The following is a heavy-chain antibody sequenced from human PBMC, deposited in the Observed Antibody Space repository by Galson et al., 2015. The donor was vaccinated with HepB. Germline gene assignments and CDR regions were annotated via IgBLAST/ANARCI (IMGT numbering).Heavy chain of an antibody. CDR3: ALRGKQQLAAFDY. J-gene: IGHJ4*02. CDR1: GFTFSSYA. CDR2: ISSNGGST. D-gene: IGHD6-13*01. V-gene: IGHV3-64*01. Sequence: SLRLSCAASGFTFSSYAMHWVRQAPGKGLEYVSAISSNGGSTYYANSVKGRFTISRDNSKNTLYLQMGSLRAEDMAVYYCALRGKQQLAAFDYWGQGTLVTVSS.